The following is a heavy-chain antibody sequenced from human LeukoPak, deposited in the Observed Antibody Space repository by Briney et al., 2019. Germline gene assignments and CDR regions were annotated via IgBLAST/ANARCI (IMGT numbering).Heavy chain of an antibody. V-gene: IGHV1-2*02. D-gene: IGHD2-2*02. CDR3: ARDGDCSSTSCYTEGNWFDP. CDR1: GYTFTSYG. Sequence: ASVKVSCKASGYTFTSYGISWVRQAPGQGLEWMGWINPNSGGTNYAQKFQGRVTMTRDTSISTAYMELSRLRSDDTAVYYCARDGDCSSTSCYTEGNWFDPWGQGTLVTVSS. CDR2: INPNSGGT. J-gene: IGHJ5*02.